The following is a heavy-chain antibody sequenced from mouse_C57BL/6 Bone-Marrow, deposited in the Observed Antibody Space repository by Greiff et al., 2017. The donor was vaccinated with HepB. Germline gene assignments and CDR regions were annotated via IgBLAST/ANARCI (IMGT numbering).Heavy chain of an antibody. Sequence: QVQLKQSGAELVKPGASVKLSCKASGYTFTSYWMHWVKQRPGQGLEWIGMIHPNSGSTNYNEKFKSKATLTVDKSSSTAYMQLSSLTSEDSAVYYCPSNYGGYYAMDYWGQGTSVTVSS. CDR1: GYTFTSYW. J-gene: IGHJ4*01. CDR3: PSNYGGYYAMDY. V-gene: IGHV1-64*01. CDR2: IHPNSGST. D-gene: IGHD2-5*01.